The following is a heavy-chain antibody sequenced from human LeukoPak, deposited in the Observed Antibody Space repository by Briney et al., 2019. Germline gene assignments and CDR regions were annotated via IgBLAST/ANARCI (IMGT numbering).Heavy chain of an antibody. J-gene: IGHJ4*02. CDR2: ISAYNGDT. V-gene: IGHV1-18*01. D-gene: IGHD5-24*01. CDR3: ARAISRDGYNDPFDY. Sequence: ASVKVSCKASGYTFTSYGISWVRQAPGQGLEWMGWISAYNGDTNYAQKLQGRVAMTTDTSTSTAYMELRSLTSDDTAVYYCARAISRDGYNDPFDYWGQGTLVTVSS. CDR1: GYTFTSYG.